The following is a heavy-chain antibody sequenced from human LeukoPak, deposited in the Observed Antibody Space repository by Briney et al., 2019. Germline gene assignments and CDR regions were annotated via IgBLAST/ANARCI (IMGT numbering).Heavy chain of an antibody. V-gene: IGHV3-48*03. CDR1: GFTFSSYE. J-gene: IGHJ4*02. CDR2: ISSSGGTI. CDR3: ARGAVTSDY. D-gene: IGHD4-11*01. Sequence: GGSLRLSCAASGFTFSSYEMNWVRQAPRKGLEWVSYISSSGGTIYYADSVKGRFTISRDNAKNSLYLQMNSLRAEDTAVYYCARGAVTSDYWGQGTLVTVSS.